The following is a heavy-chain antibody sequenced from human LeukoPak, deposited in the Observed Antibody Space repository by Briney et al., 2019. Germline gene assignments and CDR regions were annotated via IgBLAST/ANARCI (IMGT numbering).Heavy chain of an antibody. V-gene: IGHV3-30*18. D-gene: IGHD3-22*01. CDR2: ISYDGSNK. Sequence: GGSLRLSCAASGFTFSSYGIHWVRQAPGKGLEWVAVISYDGSNKYYADSVKGRFTISRDNSKNTLYLQMNSLRAEDTAVYYCAKGNHYYDSSGYSRFDYWGQGTLVTVSS. J-gene: IGHJ4*02. CDR3: AKGNHYYDSSGYSRFDY. CDR1: GFTFSSYG.